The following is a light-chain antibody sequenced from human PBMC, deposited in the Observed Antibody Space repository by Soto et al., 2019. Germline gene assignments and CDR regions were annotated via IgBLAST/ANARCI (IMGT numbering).Light chain of an antibody. CDR3: QQYGSSGT. V-gene: IGKV1-5*03. Sequence: DIQMTQSPSTLSASVGDRVTITCRASQTISTWMAWYQQKPGKAPKLLIYKASTLKSGVPSRFSGSGSGTDFTLTISSLEPEDFAVYYCQQYGSSGTFGQGTKVDI. CDR1: QTISTW. J-gene: IGKJ1*01. CDR2: KAS.